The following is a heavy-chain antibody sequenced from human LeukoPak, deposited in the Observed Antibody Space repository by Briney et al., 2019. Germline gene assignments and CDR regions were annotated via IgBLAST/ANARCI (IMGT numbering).Heavy chain of an antibody. Sequence: PGGSLRLSCAASGFIFSSHAMHWVRQAPGKGLEYVSGISGNGGSIYYANSVKARFTISRVNSKNTLYLQMGSLRAEDMAVYYCARVFLDCGGGPCYYDYWGQGTLVTVSS. CDR1: GFIFSSHA. CDR2: ISGNGGSI. D-gene: IGHD2-15*01. J-gene: IGHJ4*02. CDR3: ARVFLDCGGGPCYYDY. V-gene: IGHV3-64*01.